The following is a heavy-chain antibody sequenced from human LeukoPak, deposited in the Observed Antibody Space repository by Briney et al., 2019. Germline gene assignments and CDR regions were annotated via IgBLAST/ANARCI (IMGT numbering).Heavy chain of an antibody. CDR3: ARRRFIAAAGTSDYYYYYGMDV. CDR2: IYYSGST. D-gene: IGHD6-13*01. CDR1: GGSISSSSYY. V-gene: IGHV4-39*01. Sequence: SETLSLTCTVSGGSISSSSYYWGWIRQPPGKGLEWIGSIYYSGSTYYNPSLKSRVTISVDTSKNQSSLKLSSVTAADTAVYYCARRRFIAAAGTSDYYYYYGMDVWGQGTTVTVSS. J-gene: IGHJ6*02.